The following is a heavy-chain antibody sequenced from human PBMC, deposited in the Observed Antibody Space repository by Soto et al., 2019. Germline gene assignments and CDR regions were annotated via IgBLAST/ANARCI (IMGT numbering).Heavy chain of an antibody. J-gene: IGHJ6*02. D-gene: IGHD6-13*01. Sequence: PGGSLRLSCAASGFTFSSYAMSWVRQAPGKGLEWVSAISGSGGSTYYADSVKGRFTISRDNSKNTLYLQMNSLRAEDTAVYYCANILAAAGTYYYYGMDVWGQGTTVTVSS. CDR2: ISGSGGST. CDR1: GFTFSSYA. CDR3: ANILAAAGTYYYYGMDV. V-gene: IGHV3-23*01.